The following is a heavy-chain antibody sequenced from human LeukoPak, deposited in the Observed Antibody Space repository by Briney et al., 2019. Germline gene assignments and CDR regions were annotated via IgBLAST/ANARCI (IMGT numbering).Heavy chain of an antibody. CDR3: ARGSGQWLDR. V-gene: IGHV3-7*01. CDR2: IKQDGSEK. J-gene: IGHJ4*02. Sequence: GGSLRLSCAASTFPFSTYWMSRVRQAPGKGLEWVANIKQDGSEKYSVDSVKGRFTISRDNAKNSLYLQMNSLRAEDTAVYYCARGSGQWLDRWGQGTLVTVSS. CDR1: TFPFSTYW. D-gene: IGHD6-19*01.